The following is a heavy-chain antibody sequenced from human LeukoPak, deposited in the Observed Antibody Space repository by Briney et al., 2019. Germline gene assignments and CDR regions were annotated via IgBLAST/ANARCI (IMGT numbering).Heavy chain of an antibody. CDR1: GFTFSSYE. J-gene: IGHJ4*02. V-gene: IGHV3-48*03. D-gene: IGHD3-22*01. CDR3: ARDYYDSSGYYYFDY. Sequence: TGGSLRLSCAASGFTFSSYEMNWVRQAPGKGLEWVSYISSSGSTIYYADSVKGRFTISRDNAKNSLYLQMNSLRAEGTAVYYCARDYYDSSGYYYFDYWGQGTLVTVSS. CDR2: ISSSGSTI.